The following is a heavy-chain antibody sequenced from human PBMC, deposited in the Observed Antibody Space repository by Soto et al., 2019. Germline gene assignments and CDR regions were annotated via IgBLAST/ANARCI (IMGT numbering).Heavy chain of an antibody. CDR1: GVTVSSNY. D-gene: IGHD5-18*01. J-gene: IGHJ4*02. CDR2: IYSGGST. Sequence: VQLVESGGGLVQPGGSLRLSCAASGVTVSSNYMSWVRQAPGKGLEWVSVIYSGGSTYYAVSVKGRFTNSRDNSKTTLYIQMNSLGAEDTAVYYCARHGYNYGGGYLDDWGQGTLVTVSS. V-gene: IGHV3-66*04. CDR3: ARHGYNYGGGYLDD.